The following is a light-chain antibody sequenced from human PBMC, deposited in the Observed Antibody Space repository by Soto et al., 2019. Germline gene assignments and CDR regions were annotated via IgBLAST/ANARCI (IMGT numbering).Light chain of an antibody. V-gene: IGKV1-39*01. CDR2: AAS. J-gene: IGKJ1*01. CDR1: LTISSY. CDR3: QQSHSIPWT. Sequence: DSQMTQSPSSLSAFVGDRVTITCRASLTISSYLNRYQQKSGKAPKLLISAASSLESGVPPRFSGSGSGTDFTLTITSLQPEDFATYYCQQSHSIPWTFGQGTKVDI.